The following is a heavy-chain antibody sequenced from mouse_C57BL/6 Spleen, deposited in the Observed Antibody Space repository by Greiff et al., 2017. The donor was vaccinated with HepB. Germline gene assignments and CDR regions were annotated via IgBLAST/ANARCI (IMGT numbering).Heavy chain of an antibody. Sequence: VQLQQSGAELVRPGASVTLSCKASGYTFTDYEMHWVKQTPVHGLEWIGAIDPETGGTAYNQKFKGKAILTADKSSSTAYMELRSLTSEDSAVYYCTRSYYYGSRYFDYWGQGTTLTVSS. CDR3: TRSYYYGSRYFDY. J-gene: IGHJ2*01. D-gene: IGHD1-1*01. CDR1: GYTFTDYE. V-gene: IGHV1-15*01. CDR2: IDPETGGT.